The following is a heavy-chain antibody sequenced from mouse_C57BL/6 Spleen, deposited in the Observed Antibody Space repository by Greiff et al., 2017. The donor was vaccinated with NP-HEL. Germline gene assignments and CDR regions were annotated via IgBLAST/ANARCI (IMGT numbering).Heavy chain of an antibody. CDR2: ISYDGSN. V-gene: IGHV3-6*01. CDR1: GYSITSGYY. Sequence: ESGPGLVKPSQSLSLTCSVTGYSITSGYYWNWIRQFPGNKLEWMGYISYDGSNNYNPSLKNRISITRDTSKNQFFLKLNSVTTEDTATYYCARATVVATRYFDVWGTGTTVTVSS. J-gene: IGHJ1*03. D-gene: IGHD1-1*01. CDR3: ARATVVATRYFDV.